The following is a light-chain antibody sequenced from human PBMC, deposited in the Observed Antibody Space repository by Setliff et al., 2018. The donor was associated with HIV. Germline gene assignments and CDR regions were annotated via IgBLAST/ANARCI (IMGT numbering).Light chain of an antibody. CDR2: DVS. J-gene: IGLJ1*01. CDR3: SSYAGDNYLI. V-gene: IGLV2-8*01. CDR1: SSDIGRYNF. Sequence: QSALTQPPSASGSPGQSVTISCTGSSSDIGRYNFVSWYQQHPAKAPRLIIFDVSARPSGVPDRFSGSKSGNTASLTISGLQIDDEADYFGSSYAGDNYLIFGSGTKVTVL.